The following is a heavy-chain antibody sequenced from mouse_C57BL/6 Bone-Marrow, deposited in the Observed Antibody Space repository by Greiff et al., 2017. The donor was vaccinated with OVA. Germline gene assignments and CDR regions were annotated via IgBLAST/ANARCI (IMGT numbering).Heavy chain of an antibody. V-gene: IGHV1-78*01. CDR1: GYTFTDHT. CDR3: ARVGGYYSWFAY. D-gene: IGHD2-3*01. Sequence: VQVVESDAELVKPGASVKISCKVSGYTFTDHTIHWMKQRPEQGLEWIGYIYPRDGSTKYNEKFKGKATLTADKSSSTAYMQLSSLTSEDSAVYFCARVGGYYSWFAYWGQGTLVTVSA. J-gene: IGHJ3*01. CDR2: IYPRDGST.